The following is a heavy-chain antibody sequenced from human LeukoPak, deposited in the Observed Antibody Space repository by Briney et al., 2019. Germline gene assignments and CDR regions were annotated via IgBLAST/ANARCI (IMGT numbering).Heavy chain of an antibody. J-gene: IGHJ4*02. D-gene: IGHD5-12*01. Sequence: GGSLRLSCAASGFTFSSYGMHWVRQAPGKGLEWVAFIRYDGSNKYYADSVKGRFTISRDNSKNTLYLQMNSLRAEDTAVYYCAKAPKRGYSGYDPIGPFDYWGPGTLVTVSS. CDR3: AKAPKRGYSGYDPIGPFDY. CDR1: GFTFSSYG. V-gene: IGHV3-30*02. CDR2: IRYDGSNK.